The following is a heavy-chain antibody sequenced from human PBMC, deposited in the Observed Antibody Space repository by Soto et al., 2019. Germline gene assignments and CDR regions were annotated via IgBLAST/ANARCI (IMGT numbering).Heavy chain of an antibody. CDR2: IYYSGST. CDR3: ARHEIGPTTSQSFGELFF. V-gene: IGHV4-59*08. J-gene: IGHJ4*02. Sequence: QVQLQESGPGLVKPSETLSLTCTVSGGSISSYYWSWIRQPPGKGLEWIGYIYYSGSTNYNPSLKSRVTISVDTSKNQFSLKLSSVTAADTAVYYCARHEIGPTTSQSFGELFFWGQGTLVTVSS. D-gene: IGHD3-10*01. CDR1: GGSISSYY.